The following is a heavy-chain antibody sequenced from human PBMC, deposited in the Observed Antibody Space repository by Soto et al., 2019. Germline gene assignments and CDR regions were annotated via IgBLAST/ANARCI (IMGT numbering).Heavy chain of an antibody. CDR1: GYSFTNYD. Sequence: QLVQSGAEVKKPGASVKVSCKASGYSFTNYDISWVRQAPGQGLEWMAWISAHNGNKHYAEKFQGRVSTTTDTSTSTAYMEVRTLKTDHTAVYYCARGLLAYFGMDVWGQGTTVTVS. CDR2: ISAHNGNK. D-gene: IGHD1-26*01. J-gene: IGHJ6*02. V-gene: IGHV1-18*01. CDR3: ARGLLAYFGMDV.